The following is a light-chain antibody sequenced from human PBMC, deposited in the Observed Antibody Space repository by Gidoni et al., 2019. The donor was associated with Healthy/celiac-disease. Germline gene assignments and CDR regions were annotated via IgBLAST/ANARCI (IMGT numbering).Light chain of an antibody. CDR1: SLRSYD. Sequence: SSALTQDPAVSVAFGQTVRITCQGDSLRSYDASWYQQKPGQAPVLVIYGKNNRPSGIPDRFSGSSSGNTASLTITGAQAEDEADYYCNSRDSSGNRGVFGGGTKLTVL. CDR3: NSRDSSGNRGV. J-gene: IGLJ2*01. V-gene: IGLV3-19*01. CDR2: GKN.